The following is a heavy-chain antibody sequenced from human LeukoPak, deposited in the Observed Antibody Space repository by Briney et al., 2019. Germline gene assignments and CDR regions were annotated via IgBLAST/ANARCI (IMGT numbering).Heavy chain of an antibody. CDR2: ISGSGGST. D-gene: IGHD1-7*01. Sequence: GGSLRLSCAASGFTFSSYAMSWVRQAPGKGLEWVSVISGSGGSTYYADSVEGRFTISRDNSKNTLYLRMNSLRAEDTAVYYCAKGELSSDAFYFDYWGQGALVTVSS. CDR1: GFTFSSYA. CDR3: AKGELSSDAFYFDY. V-gene: IGHV3-23*01. J-gene: IGHJ4*02.